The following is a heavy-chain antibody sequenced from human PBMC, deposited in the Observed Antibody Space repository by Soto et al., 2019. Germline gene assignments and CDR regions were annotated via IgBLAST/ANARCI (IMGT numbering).Heavy chain of an antibody. CDR3: HSDFWNGFSAD. D-gene: IGHD3-3*01. CDR1: GFIFRDSA. CDR2: ITDKRYNYAT. V-gene: IGHV3-73*02. Sequence: DVQLMESGGGLVRPGDSLKLSCAASGFIFRDSAVHWVRQASGKGPEWIGRITDKRYNYATAYAASVKGRFTVSREDSISVGYLQMDNLKVEDTATYYSHSDFWNGFSADWGQGTTVIVSS. J-gene: IGHJ6*02.